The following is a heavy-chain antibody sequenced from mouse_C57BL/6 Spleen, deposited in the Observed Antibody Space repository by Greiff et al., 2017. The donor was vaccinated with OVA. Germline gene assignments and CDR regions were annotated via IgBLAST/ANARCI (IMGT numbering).Heavy chain of an antibody. CDR3: ARSWGNGRYFDV. CDR2: INPSNGGT. D-gene: IGHD2-1*01. V-gene: IGHV1-53*01. CDR1: GYTFTSYW. Sequence: VKLQQPGTELVKPGASVKLSCKASGYTFTSYWMHWVKQRPGQGLEWIGNINPSNGGTNYNEKFKSKATLTVDKSSSTAYMQLSSLTSEDSAVYYCARSWGNGRYFDVWGTGTTVTVSS. J-gene: IGHJ1*03.